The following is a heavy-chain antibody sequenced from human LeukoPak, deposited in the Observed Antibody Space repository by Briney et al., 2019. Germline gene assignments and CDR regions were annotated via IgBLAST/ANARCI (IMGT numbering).Heavy chain of an antibody. D-gene: IGHD6-19*01. CDR2: ISAYNGNT. V-gene: IGHV1-18*01. Sequence: ASVKVSCKTSGYTFTSYGISWVRQAPGQGLEWMGWISAYNGNTNYAQKLQGRVTMTTDTSTSTAYMELRSLRSDDTAVYYCARDGAVAGPEYFQHWGQGTLVTVSS. J-gene: IGHJ1*01. CDR1: GYTFTSYG. CDR3: ARDGAVAGPEYFQH.